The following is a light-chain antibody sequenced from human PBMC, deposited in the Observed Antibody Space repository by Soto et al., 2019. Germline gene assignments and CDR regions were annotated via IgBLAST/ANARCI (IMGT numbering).Light chain of an antibody. CDR2: GAS. CDR3: QQYNNWPRT. J-gene: IGKJ1*01. CDR1: EGVTNN. Sequence: EIVMTQSPDTLSVSPGERATLPCRASEGVTNNLAWYQRKPGQAPRLFIYGASTRATGIPARFSGSGSGTEFTLTISSLQSEDFAVYYCQQYNNWPRTFGQGTKVDIK. V-gene: IGKV3-15*01.